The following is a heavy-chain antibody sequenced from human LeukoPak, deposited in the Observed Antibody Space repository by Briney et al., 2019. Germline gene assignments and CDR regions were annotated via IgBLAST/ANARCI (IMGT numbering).Heavy chain of an antibody. V-gene: IGHV1-69*04. J-gene: IGHJ6*02. CDR3: AQGIAAAGRAWGMDV. D-gene: IGHD6-13*01. Sequence: SVKVSCKASGGTFSSYAISWVRQAPGQGLEWMGRIIPILGIANYAQKFQGRVTITADKSTSTAYMELSSLRSEDTAVYHCAQGIAAAGRAWGMDVWGQGTTVTVSS. CDR2: IIPILGIA. CDR1: GGTFSSYA.